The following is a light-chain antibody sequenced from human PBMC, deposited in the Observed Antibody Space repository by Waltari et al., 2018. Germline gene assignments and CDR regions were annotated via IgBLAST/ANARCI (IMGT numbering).Light chain of an antibody. CDR1: QDIRNV. CDR2: AAS. V-gene: IGKV1-27*01. Sequence: DIQMTQSPSSLSASVGDRVTITGRASQDIRNVLALDQQKPGKVLDLLIYAASTLRSGAPSRFSGSGSGTEFTLTITSLQPEDVGTYYCQKYNSALLTFGPGTTVDIK. CDR3: QKYNSALLT. J-gene: IGKJ3*01.